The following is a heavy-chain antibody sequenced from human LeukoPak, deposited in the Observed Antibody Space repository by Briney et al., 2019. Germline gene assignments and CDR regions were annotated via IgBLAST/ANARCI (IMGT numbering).Heavy chain of an antibody. Sequence: GGSLRLSCAASGFTFSTYGMHWVRQAPGKGLEWVAFIRKDGGNQNYADSVKGRFTIFRDNSKNTLYLQMNSLRAEDTAVYYCAKDKEYGSGSYPIDYWGQGSLVTVSS. V-gene: IGHV3-30*02. CDR2: IRKDGGNQ. D-gene: IGHD3-10*01. CDR3: AKDKEYGSGSYPIDY. CDR1: GFTFSTYG. J-gene: IGHJ4*02.